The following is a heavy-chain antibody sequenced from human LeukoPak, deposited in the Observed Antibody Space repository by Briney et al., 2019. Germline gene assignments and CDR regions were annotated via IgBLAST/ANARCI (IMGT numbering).Heavy chain of an antibody. CDR1: GGSFSGYY. D-gene: IGHD3-22*01. V-gene: IGHV4-34*01. J-gene: IGHJ4*02. CDR3: ARNSGYPRVTDY. CDR2: INHSGST. Sequence: PSETLSLTCAVYGGSFSGYYWSWIRQPPGKGLEWIGEINHSGSTNYNPSLKGRVTISVDTSKNQFSLKLSSVTAADTAVYYCARNSGYPRVTDYWGQGTLVTVSS.